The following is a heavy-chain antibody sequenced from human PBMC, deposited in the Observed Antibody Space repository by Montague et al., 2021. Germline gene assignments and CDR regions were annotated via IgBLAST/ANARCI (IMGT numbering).Heavy chain of an antibody. V-gene: IGHV4-59*12. CDR3: ARERDRYYYMDI. CDR2: IYDSGTT. CDR1: GGSISEFY. J-gene: IGHJ6*03. Sequence: SETLSLTCTVTGGSISEFYWSWIRQYPEKGLEWIGYIYDSGTTNYNPSLKSRVTISADTSMNQFSLNLRSVTAADTAVYYCARERDRYYYMDIWGEGTTITVSS.